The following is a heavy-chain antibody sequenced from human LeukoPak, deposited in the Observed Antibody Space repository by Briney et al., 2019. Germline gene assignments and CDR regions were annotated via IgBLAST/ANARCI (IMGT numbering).Heavy chain of an antibody. CDR3: ARDSCGDNCYSSYCDY. CDR1: VFTFSSYA. Sequence: GGSLTLSCLASVFTFSSYAMDWVRQAQGKGREGVAVISNEGSNKYYADSVKGRFTISRDNSKNTLYLQMNSLRAEDTAGYYCARDSCGDNCYSSYCDYWGQGTLVTVPS. CDR2: ISNEGSNK. V-gene: IGHV3-30-3*01. D-gene: IGHD2-21*02. J-gene: IGHJ4*02.